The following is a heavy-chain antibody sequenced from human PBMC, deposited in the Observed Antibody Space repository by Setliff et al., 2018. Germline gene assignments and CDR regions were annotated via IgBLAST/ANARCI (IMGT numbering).Heavy chain of an antibody. V-gene: IGHV4-38-2*01. CDR1: GISISSGHY. CDR2: IYHKGRT. D-gene: IGHD3-10*01. J-gene: IGHJ6*02. Sequence: SETLSLTCGVSGISISSGHYWGWIRQPPGKGLEWIATIYHKGRTYYNPSLDSRVTISLDTSKNHFSLRLSSVTAADTAVYYCARLSWDGLRYHGLDVWGQGTTVTVSS. CDR3: ARLSWDGLRYHGLDV.